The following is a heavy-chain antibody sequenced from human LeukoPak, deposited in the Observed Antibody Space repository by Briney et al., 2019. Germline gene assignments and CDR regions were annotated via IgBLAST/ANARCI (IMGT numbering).Heavy chain of an antibody. D-gene: IGHD4-23*01. CDR2: IYYSGST. V-gene: IGHV4-59*01. J-gene: IGHJ4*02. CDR3: AREAGDDYGGKVDY. Sequence: PSETLSLTCTVSGGSISSYYWSWIRQPPGKGLEWIGYIYYSGSTNYNPFLKSRVTISVDTSKNQFSLKLSSVTAADTAVYYCAREAGDDYGGKVDYWGQGTLVTVSS. CDR1: GGSISSYY.